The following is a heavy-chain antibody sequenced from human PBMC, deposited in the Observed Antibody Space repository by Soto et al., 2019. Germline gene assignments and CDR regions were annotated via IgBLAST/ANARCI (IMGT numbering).Heavy chain of an antibody. CDR1: GFTFSSYS. V-gene: IGHV3-48*02. Sequence: EVQLVESGGGLVQPGGSLRLSCAASGFTFSSYSMIWVRQAPGKGLEWVSYISSSSSTIYYADSVKGRFTISRDNAKNSLYLQMNSLRDEDMAVYYCARNEGMPWFGELLPFDYWGQGTLVTVSS. D-gene: IGHD3-10*01. J-gene: IGHJ4*02. CDR3: ARNEGMPWFGELLPFDY. CDR2: ISSSSSTI.